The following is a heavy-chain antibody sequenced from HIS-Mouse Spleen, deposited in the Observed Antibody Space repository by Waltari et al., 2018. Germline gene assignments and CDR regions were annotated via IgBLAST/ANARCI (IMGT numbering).Heavy chain of an antibody. CDR1: GGSISSRLHY. D-gene: IGHD6-13*01. V-gene: IGHV4-39*07. CDR3: AREIPYSSSWYDWYFDL. CDR2: IYYSGST. J-gene: IGHJ2*01. Sequence: QLQLQESGPGLVKPSETLSLTCTVSGGSISSRLHYWGCIRQPPRKGLEWIGSIYYSGSTYYNPSLKSRVTISVDTSKNQFSLKLSSVTAADTAVYYCAREIPYSSSWYDWYFDLWGRGTLVTVSS.